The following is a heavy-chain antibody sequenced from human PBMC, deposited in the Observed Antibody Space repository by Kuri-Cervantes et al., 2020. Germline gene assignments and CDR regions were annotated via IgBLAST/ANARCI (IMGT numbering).Heavy chain of an antibody. J-gene: IGHJ4*02. Sequence: ASVKVSCKASGYTFTSYAMHWVRQAPGQRLEWMGWINAGNGNTKYSQKFQGRVTITRDTSASTAYMKLSSLRSEDTAVYYCARDYPRSYGDDFDYWGQGTLVTVSS. D-gene: IGHD4-17*01. CDR1: GYTFTSYA. CDR3: ARDYPRSYGDDFDY. V-gene: IGHV1-3*01. CDR2: INAGNGNT.